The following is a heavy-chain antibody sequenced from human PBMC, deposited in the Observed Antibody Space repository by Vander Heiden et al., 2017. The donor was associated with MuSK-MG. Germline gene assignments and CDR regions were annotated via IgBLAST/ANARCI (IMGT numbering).Heavy chain of an antibody. J-gene: IGHJ4*02. CDR2: IYYSGST. D-gene: IGHD3-3*01. Sequence: QVQLQESGPGLVKPSETLSLTCTVSGGSISSYYWSWIRQPPGKGLEWIGYIYYSGSTNYNPSLKSRVTISVDTSKNQFSLKLSSVTAADTAVYYCVREGIFLSFDYWGQGTLVTVSS. CDR3: VREGIFLSFDY. V-gene: IGHV4-59*01. CDR1: GGSISSYY.